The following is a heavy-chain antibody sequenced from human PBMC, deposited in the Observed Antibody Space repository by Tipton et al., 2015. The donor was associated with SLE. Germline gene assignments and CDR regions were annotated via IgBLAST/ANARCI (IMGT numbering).Heavy chain of an antibody. V-gene: IGHV4-59*01. Sequence: TLSLTCTVSGGSISSYYWSWIRQSPGKGLEWIGHIYSSVSTLYNPSLKSRVSFSLDTSNNQFSLNLNSVTAADTAVYYCARHVNWGLDYWGQGTLVTVSS. J-gene: IGHJ4*02. CDR2: IYSSVST. CDR1: GGSISSYY. D-gene: IGHD7-27*01. CDR3: ARHVNWGLDY.